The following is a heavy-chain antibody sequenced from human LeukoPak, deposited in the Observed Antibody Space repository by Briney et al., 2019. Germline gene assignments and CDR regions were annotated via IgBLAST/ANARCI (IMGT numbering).Heavy chain of an antibody. CDR2: LNPDGSTI. J-gene: IGHJ4*02. CDR1: GFSFSSYW. V-gene: IGHV3-7*05. CDR3: VRYDWAASGY. D-gene: IGHD1-1*01. Sequence: GGSLRLSSAAPGFSFSSYWMSCFRQAPGKGLEWVANLNPDGSTIYYVDSVKGRFTISRDNAQNSLYLQMNSLRAEDTAVYYCVRYDWAASGYWGQGTLVTVSS.